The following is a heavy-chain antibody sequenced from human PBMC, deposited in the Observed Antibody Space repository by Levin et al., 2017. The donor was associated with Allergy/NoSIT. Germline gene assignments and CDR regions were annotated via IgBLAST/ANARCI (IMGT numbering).Heavy chain of an antibody. J-gene: IGHJ4*02. D-gene: IGHD6-19*01. V-gene: IGHV3-30-3*01. Sequence: GESLKISCAASGFTFSSYAMHWVRQAPGKGLEWVAVISYDGSNKYYADSVKGRFTISRDNSKNTLYLQMNSLRAEDTAVYYCARSYSSGWYGVDYWGQGTLVTVSS. CDR2: ISYDGSNK. CDR1: GFTFSSYA. CDR3: ARSYSSGWYGVDY.